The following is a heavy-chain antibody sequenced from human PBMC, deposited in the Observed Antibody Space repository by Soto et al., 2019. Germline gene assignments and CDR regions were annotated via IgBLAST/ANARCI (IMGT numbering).Heavy chain of an antibody. J-gene: IGHJ6*03. V-gene: IGHV4-59*01. CDR2: IYYSGST. CDR1: GGSISSYY. CDR3: ARELVWSGLNYYYMDV. D-gene: IGHD3-3*01. Sequence: QVQLQESGPGLVKPSETLSLTCTVSGGSISSYYWSWIRQPPGKGLEWIGYIYYSGSTNYNPSLKSRVTISVDTSKNQFSLKLSSVTAADTAVYYCARELVWSGLNYYYMDVWGKGTTVTVSS.